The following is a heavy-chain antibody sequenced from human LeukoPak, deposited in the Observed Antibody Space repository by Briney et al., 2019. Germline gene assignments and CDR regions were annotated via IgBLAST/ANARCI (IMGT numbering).Heavy chain of an antibody. Sequence: ASVKVSCKASGYTFTSYGISWVRQAPGQGLEWMGWISAYNGNANYAQKLQGRVTMTTDTSTTTAYMELRSLRSDDTAVYYCARAGGYDLEITGGNYSMAVWAKGTTVTVPS. CDR2: ISAYNGNA. CDR1: GYTFTSYG. CDR3: ARAGGYDLEITGGNYSMAV. D-gene: IGHD5-12*01. V-gene: IGHV1-18*01. J-gene: IGHJ6*04.